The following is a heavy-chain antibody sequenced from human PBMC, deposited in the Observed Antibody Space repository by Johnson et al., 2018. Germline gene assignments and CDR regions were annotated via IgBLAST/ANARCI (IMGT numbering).Heavy chain of an antibody. Sequence: QVQLQQWGAGLLKPSETLSLTCAVYGGSFSGYYWSWIRQPPGKGLAWIGEINHSGSTNYNPSLKSRVTISVDTSKNQFSLKLSSVTAADTAVYYCARGALTYYYDSSGYYDYYYYGMDVWGQGTTVTVSS. CDR2: INHSGST. D-gene: IGHD3-22*01. V-gene: IGHV4-34*01. CDR3: ARGALTYYYDSSGYYDYYYYGMDV. CDR1: GGSFSGYY. J-gene: IGHJ6*02.